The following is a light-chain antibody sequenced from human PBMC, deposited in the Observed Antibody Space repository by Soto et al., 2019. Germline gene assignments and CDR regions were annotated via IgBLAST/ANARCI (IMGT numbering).Light chain of an antibody. Sequence: DIQMTQSPSSLPASVGDRVSITCRASQSISSYLNWYKQNPGKAPKLLIYAASSLQSGVPSRFSGSGSGTDFTLTISSLKPEDFATYYCQQSYSTPRTFGQGTKVDI. CDR2: AAS. CDR1: QSISSY. J-gene: IGKJ1*01. CDR3: QQSYSTPRT. V-gene: IGKV1-39*01.